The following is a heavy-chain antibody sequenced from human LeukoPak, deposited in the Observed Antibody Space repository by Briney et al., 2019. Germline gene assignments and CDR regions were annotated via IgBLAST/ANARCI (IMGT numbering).Heavy chain of an antibody. V-gene: IGHV3-11*01. CDR1: GFIIRDYV. CDR2: IDPSGTAL. Sequence: GGSLRLSCAASGFIIRDYVMSWVRQAPGKGLEWVSYIDPSGTALYYADSVKGRFTVSRDNGKNSLSLQLRSLRAEDTALYYCARAAYNWNWGQGTLVTVSS. D-gene: IGHD1-20*01. CDR3: ARAAYNWN. J-gene: IGHJ4*02.